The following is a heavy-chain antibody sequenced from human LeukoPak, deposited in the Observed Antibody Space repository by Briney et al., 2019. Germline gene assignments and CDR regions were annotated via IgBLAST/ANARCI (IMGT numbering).Heavy chain of an antibody. V-gene: IGHV4-34*01. Sequence: SETLSLTCAVYGGSFSGYYWSWIRQPPGKRLEWIGEIDHSGSTNYNLSLKRRVTISVDTSKKQFSIKMSSVTAAHTAVYYCAAMIVKKAFDYWGLCTLVTVSS. D-gene: IGHD3-22*01. CDR2: IDHSGST. CDR3: AAMIVKKAFDY. CDR1: GGSFSGYY. J-gene: IGHJ4*02.